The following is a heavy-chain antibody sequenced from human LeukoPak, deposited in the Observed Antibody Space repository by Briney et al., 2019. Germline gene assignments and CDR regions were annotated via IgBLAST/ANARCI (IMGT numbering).Heavy chain of an antibody. D-gene: IGHD2-15*01. J-gene: IGHJ6*02. V-gene: IGHV1-69*04. Sequence: ASVKVSCKASGYTFTSYGISWVRQAPGQGLEWMGRIIPILGIANYAQKFQGRVTITADKSTSTAYMELSSLRSEDTAVYYCARESCSGGSCYSSDYYYGMDVWGQGTTVTVSS. CDR3: ARESCSGGSCYSSDYYYGMDV. CDR1: GYTFTSYG. CDR2: IIPILGIA.